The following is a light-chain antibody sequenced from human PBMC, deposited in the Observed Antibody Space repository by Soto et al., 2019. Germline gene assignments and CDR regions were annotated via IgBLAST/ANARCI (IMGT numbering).Light chain of an antibody. CDR1: QSVSSY. V-gene: IGKV3-11*01. Sequence: EIVLTQSPATLSLSPGERATLSCRASQSVSSYLAWYQQKPGQAPRLLIYDASNRATGIPARFSGSGSGTDFTLTISSLEPEDFAVYYCQQRSNWPRLTFGGGIRVDI. J-gene: IGKJ4*01. CDR2: DAS. CDR3: QQRSNWPRLT.